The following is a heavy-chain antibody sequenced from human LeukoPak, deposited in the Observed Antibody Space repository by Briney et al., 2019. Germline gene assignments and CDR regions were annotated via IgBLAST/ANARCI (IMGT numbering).Heavy chain of an antibody. CDR1: GGSFSGYY. CDR2: INHSGST. J-gene: IGHJ5*02. CDR3: AREEVEEYCGGDCPRNWFDP. V-gene: IGHV4-34*01. D-gene: IGHD2-21*02. Sequence: PSETLSLTCAVYGGSFSGYYWSWIRQPPGKGLEWIGEINHSGSTDYNPSLKSRVTISVDTSKNQFSLKLSSVTAADTAVYYCAREEVEEYCGGDCPRNWFDPWGQGTLVTVSS.